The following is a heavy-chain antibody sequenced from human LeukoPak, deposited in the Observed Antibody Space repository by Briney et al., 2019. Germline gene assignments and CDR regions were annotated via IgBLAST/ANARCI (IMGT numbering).Heavy chain of an antibody. Sequence: GGSLRLYCAASGFTVSSYYMRWVRQAPGKGLEWVSVIYSGGSTYYADSVKGRFTISRHNSKNTLYLQMNSLRTEDTAVYYCARDRYSSSSFWFDPWGQGTLVTVSS. CDR1: GFTVSSYY. V-gene: IGHV3-53*04. CDR2: IYSGGST. D-gene: IGHD6-6*01. J-gene: IGHJ5*02. CDR3: ARDRYSSSSFWFDP.